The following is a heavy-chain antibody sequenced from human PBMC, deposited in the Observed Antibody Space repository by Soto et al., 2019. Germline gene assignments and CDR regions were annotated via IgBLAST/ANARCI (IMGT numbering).Heavy chain of an antibody. J-gene: IGHJ4*02. CDR1: GFTFSNYW. Sequence: VGSRILSCAASGFTFSNYWMHWVRQVPGEGLVWVSSINNDGSRTWYADSVRGRIAMSRDNARNLVYLQMNSPRAEDTAVYYCGTTFDYWGQGTLVTVSS. V-gene: IGHV3-74*01. CDR2: INNDGSRT. D-gene: IGHD1-26*01. CDR3: GTTFDY.